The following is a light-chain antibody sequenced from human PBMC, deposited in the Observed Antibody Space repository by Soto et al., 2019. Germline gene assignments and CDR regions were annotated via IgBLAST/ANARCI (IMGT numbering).Light chain of an antibody. Sequence: ELVLTQSPGPLSLSPGERATLSCRASQSVSSSYLAWYQQKPGQAPRLLIYGASSRATGIPDRFSGSGSGTDFTLTISRLEPEDFAVYYCQFGNTFGGGTKVEIK. CDR2: GAS. V-gene: IGKV3-20*01. J-gene: IGKJ4*01. CDR1: QSVSSSY. CDR3: QFGNT.